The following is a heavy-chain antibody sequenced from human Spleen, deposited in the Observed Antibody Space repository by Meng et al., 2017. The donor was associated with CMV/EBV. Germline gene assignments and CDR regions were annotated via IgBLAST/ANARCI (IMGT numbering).Heavy chain of an antibody. D-gene: IGHD2-15*01. CDR1: ARSITDVIFY. Sequence: ARSITDVIFYWAWHRQPQGKGLLWFGYIYDSKDTHHTPSLKRRFAMSIDTSKNQFSLNLSSVTAADTAVYFCAKKLQLLRTTWYFGLWGRGTLVTVSS. J-gene: IGHJ2*01. CDR3: AKKLQLLRTTWYFGL. CDR2: IYDSKDT. V-gene: IGHV4-30-4*08.